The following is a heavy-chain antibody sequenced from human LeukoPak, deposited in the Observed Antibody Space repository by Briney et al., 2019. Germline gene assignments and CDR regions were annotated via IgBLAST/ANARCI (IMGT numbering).Heavy chain of an antibody. V-gene: IGHV3-7*01. CDR1: GFTFSSYS. CDR3: ARDQRWPQDIVVVVAATMGLDY. Sequence: PGGSLRLSCAASGFTFSSYSMNWVRQAPGKGLERVANIKQDGSEKYYVDSVEGRVSISRDNAKNSLYLQMNSLRAEDTAVYYCARDQRWPQDIVVVVAATMGLDYWGQGTLVTVSS. CDR2: IKQDGSEK. D-gene: IGHD2-15*01. J-gene: IGHJ4*02.